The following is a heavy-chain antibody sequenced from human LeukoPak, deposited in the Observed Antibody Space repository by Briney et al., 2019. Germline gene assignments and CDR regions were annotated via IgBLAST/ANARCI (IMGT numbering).Heavy chain of an antibody. CDR2: IIPILGIA. V-gene: IGHV1-69*04. D-gene: IGHD5-18*01. Sequence: SVKVSCKASRGTFSSYAISWVRQAPGQGLEWMGRIIPILGIANYAQKFQGRVTITADKSTSTAYMELSSLRSEDTAVYYCARAKYSYGFPDYYYYGMDVWGQGTTVTVSS. J-gene: IGHJ6*02. CDR1: RGTFSSYA. CDR3: ARAKYSYGFPDYYYYGMDV.